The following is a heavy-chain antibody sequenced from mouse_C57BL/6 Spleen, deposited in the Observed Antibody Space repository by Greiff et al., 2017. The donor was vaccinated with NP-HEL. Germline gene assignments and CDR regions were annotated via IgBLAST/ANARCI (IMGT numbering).Heavy chain of an antibody. V-gene: IGHV1-69*01. CDR1: GYTFTSYW. CDR3: ARTSSGYAWFAY. CDR2: IDPSDSYT. D-gene: IGHD3-2*02. J-gene: IGHJ3*01. Sequence: VQLQQPGAELVMPGASVKLSCKASGYTFTSYWMHWVKQRPGQGLEWIGEIDPSDSYTNYNQKFKGKSTLTVDKSSSKAYMQLSSLTSEDSAVYYCARTSSGYAWFAYWGQGTLVTVSA.